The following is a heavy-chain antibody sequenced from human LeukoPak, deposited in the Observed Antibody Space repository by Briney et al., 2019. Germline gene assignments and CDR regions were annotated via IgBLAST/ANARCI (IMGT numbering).Heavy chain of an antibody. D-gene: IGHD3-22*01. CDR2: IYHKGDT. Sequence: SETLSLTXSVSGASMNSHYWSWIRQPPGKGLEWIGYIYHKGDTSYNPSLHSRVTLSVDTSKSQFSLKLRSVTAADSAIYYCAREYSSPLEFQHYFDLWGQGIAVTVSS. CDR1: GASMNSHY. V-gene: IGHV4-59*11. J-gene: IGHJ4*02. CDR3: AREYSSPLEFQHYFDL.